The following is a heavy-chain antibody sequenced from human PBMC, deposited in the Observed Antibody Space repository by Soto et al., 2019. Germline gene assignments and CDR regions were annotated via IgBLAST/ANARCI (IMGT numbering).Heavy chain of an antibody. J-gene: IGHJ4*02. CDR2: ISGSGGST. Sequence: GGSLRLSCAASGFTFSSYAMSWVRQAPGKGLEWVSAISGSGGSTYYADSVKGRFTISRDNSKNTLYLQMNSLRAEDTAVYYCAKVEDIVVVPAALDYWGQGTLVTVSS. CDR1: GFTFSSYA. CDR3: AKVEDIVVVPAALDY. D-gene: IGHD2-2*01. V-gene: IGHV3-23*01.